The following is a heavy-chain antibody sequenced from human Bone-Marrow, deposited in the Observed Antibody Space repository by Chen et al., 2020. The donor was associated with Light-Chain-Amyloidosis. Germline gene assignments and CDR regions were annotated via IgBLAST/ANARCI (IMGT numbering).Heavy chain of an antibody. V-gene: IGHV5-51*03. J-gene: IGHJ4*02. CDR1: GYNFLTYW. CDR3: VRRSGYGHSWIDH. CDR2: VWPADSDT. Sequence: EVQLVQSGAEVKKPGESLKISCQGSGYNFLTYWIGWVRQMPGKGLEWMGIVWPADSDTKSIPPFQGQVTISADKSTSTAYLQLSSLKASDTAIYYCVRRSGYGHSWIDHWGQGTQVTVSS. D-gene: IGHD6-13*01.